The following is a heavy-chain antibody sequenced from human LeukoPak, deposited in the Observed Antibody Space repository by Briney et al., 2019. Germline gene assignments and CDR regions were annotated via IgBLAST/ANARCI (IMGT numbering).Heavy chain of an antibody. CDR3: AKGTLTTVTPIDY. D-gene: IGHD4-11*01. CDR1: GFTFSSYG. Sequence: GGSLRLSCAASGFTFSSYGMHWVRQAPGKGLEWVAVISYDGSNKHYADSVKGRFTISRDNSKNTLYLQMNSLRAEDTAVYYCAKGTLTTVTPIDYWGQGTLVTVSS. J-gene: IGHJ4*02. V-gene: IGHV3-30*18. CDR2: ISYDGSNK.